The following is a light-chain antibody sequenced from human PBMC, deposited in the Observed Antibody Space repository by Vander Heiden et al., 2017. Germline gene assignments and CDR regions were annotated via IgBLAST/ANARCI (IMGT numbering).Light chain of an antibody. J-gene: IGKJ2*01. CDR3: QQYYSTPLT. CDR2: WAS. V-gene: IGKV4-1*01. Sequence: DIVMTQSPDSLAGSLGERATINCKSSQSVLYSSNNKNYLAWYQQKPGQPPKLLIYWASTRESGVPDRFSGSGSGTDFTLTISSLQAEDVAVYYCQQYYSTPLTFGQWTKLEIK. CDR1: QSVLYSSNNKNY.